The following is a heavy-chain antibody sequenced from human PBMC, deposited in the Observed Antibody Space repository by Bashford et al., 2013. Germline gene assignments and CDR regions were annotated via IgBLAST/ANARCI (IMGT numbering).Heavy chain of an antibody. J-gene: IGHJ4*02. D-gene: IGHD1-26*01. CDR2: INPNSGGT. Sequence: ASVKVSCKASGYTFTGYYMHWVRQAPGQGLEWMGWINPNSGGTNYAQKFQGRVTMTRDTSISTAYMELSSLRSEDTAVYYCARERGSYSLDYWGQGTLVTVSS. CDR3: ARERGSYSLDY. CDR1: GYTFTGYY. V-gene: IGHV1-2*02.